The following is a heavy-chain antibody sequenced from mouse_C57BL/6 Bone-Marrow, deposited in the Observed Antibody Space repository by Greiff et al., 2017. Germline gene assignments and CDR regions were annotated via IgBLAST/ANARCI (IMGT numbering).Heavy chain of an antibody. J-gene: IGHJ2*01. Sequence: EVKLMESGGGLVKPGGSLKLSCAASGFNFSDYEMHWVRQAPEKGLEWVAYISSGSSTIYYAATVKGRFTISRDTATNTLFLQMTSLRSEDTAMCYCARGRSLDYWGQGTTLTVSS. V-gene: IGHV5-17*01. CDR3: ARGRSLDY. CDR1: GFNFSDYE. CDR2: ISSGSSTI.